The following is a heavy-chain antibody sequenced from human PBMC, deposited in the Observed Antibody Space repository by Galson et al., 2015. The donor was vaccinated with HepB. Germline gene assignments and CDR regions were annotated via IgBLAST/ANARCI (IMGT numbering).Heavy chain of an antibody. J-gene: IGHJ4*02. CDR1: GFTFSNYA. CDR2: ISSSSSNI. D-gene: IGHD6-19*01. CDR3: AREGIAVAGTIGDY. V-gene: IGHV3-48*01. Sequence: SLRLSCAASGFTFSNYAMNWVRQAPGKGLEWLSYISSSSSNIYYADSVKGRFTASRDNAGNSLSLQMNSLRAEDTAVYFCAREGIAVAGTIGDYWGQGALVTVSS.